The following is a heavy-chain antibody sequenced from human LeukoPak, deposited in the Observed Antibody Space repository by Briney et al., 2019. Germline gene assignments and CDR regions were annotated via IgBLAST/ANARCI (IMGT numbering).Heavy chain of an antibody. CDR2: SRNKAKSYTT. CDR3: VRVGSVAGSDYLDY. CDR1: GFTFSDHF. V-gene: IGHV3-72*01. J-gene: IGHJ4*02. Sequence: GGSLSLSCAVSGFTFSDHFLDWVRQAPGKGLEWVGRSRNKAKSYTTEYAASGKGRFTISRDDSKNSLYLQMNSLKTEDTAVYYCVRVGSVAGSDYLDYWGQGTLVTVSS. D-gene: IGHD6-19*01.